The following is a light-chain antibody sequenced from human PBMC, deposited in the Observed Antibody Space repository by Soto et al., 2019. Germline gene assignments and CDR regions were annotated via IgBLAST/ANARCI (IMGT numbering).Light chain of an antibody. Sequence: ALTQPASVSGSPGQSITISCTGTSSDVSGYNSVSWFQQHPSKAPKLIIYEVSHRPSGVSIRFSGSKSGNTASLTISGLQAEDEADYYCNSYRHSTTLVFGTGTKVTVL. CDR1: SSDVSGYNS. CDR2: EVS. V-gene: IGLV2-14*01. J-gene: IGLJ1*01. CDR3: NSYRHSTTLV.